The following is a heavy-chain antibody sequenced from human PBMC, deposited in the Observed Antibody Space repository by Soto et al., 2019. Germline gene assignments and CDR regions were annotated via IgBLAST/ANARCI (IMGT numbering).Heavy chain of an antibody. D-gene: IGHD1-26*01. CDR3: ALKKRAATAFDS. CDR2: IHHSGRT. Sequence: QVQLQQWGAGLLKPSETLSLTCAVYGGSFSGDYWSWIRQPPGKGLEWIGEIHHSGRTNYNPSLKSRXXIXAXXSKNQLSLKLSSVTAADTAVYYCALKKRAATAFDSWGQGTLVTVSS. V-gene: IGHV4-34*01. CDR1: GGSFSGDY. J-gene: IGHJ4*02.